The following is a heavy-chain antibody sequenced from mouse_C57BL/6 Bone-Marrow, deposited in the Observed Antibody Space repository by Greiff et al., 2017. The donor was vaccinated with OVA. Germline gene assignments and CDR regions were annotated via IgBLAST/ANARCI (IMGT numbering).Heavy chain of an antibody. CDR1: GYTFTDYE. CDR2: IDPETGGT. CDR3: TRCDDGYSFFAY. D-gene: IGHD2-3*01. J-gene: IGHJ3*01. Sequence: VQLQQSGAELVRPGASVTLSCKASGYTFTDYEMHWVKQTPVHGLEWIGAIDPETGGTAYNQKFKGKAILTADKSSSTAYMELRSLTSEDSAVYYCTRCDDGYSFFAYWGQGTLVTVSA. V-gene: IGHV1-15*01.